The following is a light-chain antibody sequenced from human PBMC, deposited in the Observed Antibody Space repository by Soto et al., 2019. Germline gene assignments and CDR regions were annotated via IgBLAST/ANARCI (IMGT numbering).Light chain of an antibody. CDR2: LGS. CDR1: QSLLRSDGYSS. V-gene: IGKV2-28*01. J-gene: IGKJ4*01. Sequence: DIVMTQSPVSLPVTPGEPAFISCRSSQSLLRSDGYSSLDWYRQKSGQSPQLLIHLGSIRASGVPDRFSGSWAVTDFTLKIRRVEAEAVGVYYCIQARQGPPTFGGGNKVELK. CDR3: IQARQGPPT.